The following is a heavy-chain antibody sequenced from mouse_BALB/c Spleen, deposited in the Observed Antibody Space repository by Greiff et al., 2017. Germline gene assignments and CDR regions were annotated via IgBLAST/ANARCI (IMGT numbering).Heavy chain of an antibody. CDR3: ARLGGYLSY. Sequence: EVKLMESGGGLVKPGGSLKLSCAASGFTFSSYGMSWVRQTPDKRLEWVATISSGGSYTYYPDSVKGRFTISRDNAKNTLYLQMSSLKSEDTAMYYCARLGGYLSYWGQGTTLTVSS. D-gene: IGHD1-2*01. V-gene: IGHV5-6*03. J-gene: IGHJ2*01. CDR2: ISSGGSYT. CDR1: GFTFSSYG.